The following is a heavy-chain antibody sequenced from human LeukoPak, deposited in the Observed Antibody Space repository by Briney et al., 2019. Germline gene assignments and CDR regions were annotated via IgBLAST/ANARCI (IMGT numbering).Heavy chain of an antibody. Sequence: ASVKVSCKASGYTFTGYYMHWVRQAPGQGLEWMGWINPNSGGANYAQKFQGRVTMTRDTSISTAYMELSRLRSDDTAVYYCARTGQWGRAAAGKNWFDPWGQGTLVTVSS. CDR2: INPNSGGA. CDR1: GYTFTGYY. D-gene: IGHD6-13*01. V-gene: IGHV1-2*02. CDR3: ARTGQWGRAAAGKNWFDP. J-gene: IGHJ5*02.